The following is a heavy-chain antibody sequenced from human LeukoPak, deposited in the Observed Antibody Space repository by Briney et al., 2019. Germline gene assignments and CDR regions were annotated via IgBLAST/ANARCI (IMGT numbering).Heavy chain of an antibody. CDR2: FDPEDGET. J-gene: IGHJ6*02. Sequence: GASVKVSCKVSGYTLTELSMHWVRQAPAKGLEWMGGFDPEDGETIYAQKFQGRVTMTEDTSTDTAYMELSSLRSEDTAVYYCATLGSSSTVFGMDVWGQGTTVTVSS. D-gene: IGHD6-6*01. CDR3: ATLGSSSTVFGMDV. CDR1: GYTLTELS. V-gene: IGHV1-24*01.